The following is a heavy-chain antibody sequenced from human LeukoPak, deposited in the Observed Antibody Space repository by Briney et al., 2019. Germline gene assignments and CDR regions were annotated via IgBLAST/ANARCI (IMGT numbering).Heavy chain of an antibody. Sequence: GGSLRLSCAASGFTFSSYWMHWVRQAPGKGLVWVSRIKTDGSTTNYADSVKGRFTISRDNSKNTLYLQMNSLRAEDTAVYYCASSGNYYPYLLDYWGQGTLVTVSS. CDR3: ASSGNYYPYLLDY. D-gene: IGHD1-26*01. CDR1: GFTFSSYW. V-gene: IGHV3-74*01. CDR2: IKTDGSTT. J-gene: IGHJ4*02.